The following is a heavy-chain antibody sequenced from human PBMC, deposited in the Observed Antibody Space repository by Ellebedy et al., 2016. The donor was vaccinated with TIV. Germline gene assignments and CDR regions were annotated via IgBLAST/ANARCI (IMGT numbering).Heavy chain of an antibody. CDR1: GGSISSNY. CDR2: ISTTGNT. J-gene: IGHJ4*02. Sequence: MPGGSLRLSCTVSGGSISSNYWSWIRQSAGKGLEWIGRISTTGNTKYNSALKGRVTMSVDTSKTQFSLKVTSVTAADTAVYYCATGSQVASGDVFDSWGQGTPVTVSS. CDR3: ATGSQVASGDVFDS. D-gene: IGHD2-15*01. V-gene: IGHV4-4*07.